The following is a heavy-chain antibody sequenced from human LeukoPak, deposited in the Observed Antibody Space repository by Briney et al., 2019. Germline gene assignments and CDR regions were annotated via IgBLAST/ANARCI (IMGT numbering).Heavy chain of an antibody. V-gene: IGHV4-34*01. D-gene: IGHD2-2*01. CDR3: ARGKIWDIVVVPAATHRRNWFDP. Sequence: SETLSLTCAVYGGSFSGYYWSWIRQPPGKGLEWIGEINHSGSTNYNPSLKSRVTISVDTSKNQFSLKLSSVTAADTAVYNCARGKIWDIVVVPAATHRRNWFDPWGQGTLVTVSS. J-gene: IGHJ5*02. CDR1: GGSFSGYY. CDR2: INHSGST.